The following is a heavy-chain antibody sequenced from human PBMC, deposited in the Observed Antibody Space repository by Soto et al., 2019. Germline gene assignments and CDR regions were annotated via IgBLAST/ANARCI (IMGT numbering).Heavy chain of an antibody. CDR2: ISAYNGNT. CDR1: GYTFTRYG. V-gene: IGHV1-18*01. J-gene: IGHJ6*02. Sequence: ASLKGSCKAAGYTFTRYGISWVRQAPGQGLEWMGWISAYNGNTNYAQKLQGRVTMTTDTSTSTAYMELRSLRSDDTAVYYCASGIYCGGDCYDFYYSGMDVWGQGTTVTVS. CDR3: ASGIYCGGDCYDFYYSGMDV. D-gene: IGHD2-21*02.